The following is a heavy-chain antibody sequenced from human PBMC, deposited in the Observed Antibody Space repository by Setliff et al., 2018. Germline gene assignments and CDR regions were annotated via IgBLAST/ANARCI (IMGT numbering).Heavy chain of an antibody. V-gene: IGHV1-24*01. CDR3: ARAPLESGYNYGQGHYFDY. D-gene: IGHD5-18*01. Sequence: ASVKVSCKVSGYTLTELSMHWVRQAPGKGLEWMGGFDPEDGETIYAQKFQGRVTMTEDTSTDTAYMELSSLRSEDTAVYYCARAPLESGYNYGQGHYFDYWGQGTLVTVSS. CDR2: FDPEDGET. J-gene: IGHJ4*02. CDR1: GYTLTELS.